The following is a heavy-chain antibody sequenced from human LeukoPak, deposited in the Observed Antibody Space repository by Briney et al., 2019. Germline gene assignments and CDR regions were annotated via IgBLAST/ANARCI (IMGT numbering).Heavy chain of an antibody. CDR3: ARGQYCSGGSCHPNGMDD. V-gene: IGHV1-8*01. Sequence: ASVKVSCKASGYTFLSYDINWVRQATGQGLEWMGWMSPNSGNTGYAQKFQGRVTMTRNTSISTAYMELSSLRSEDTAVYYCARGQYCSGGSCHPNGMDDWGQGTTVTVSS. D-gene: IGHD2-15*01. CDR2: MSPNSGNT. J-gene: IGHJ6*02. CDR1: GYTFLSYD.